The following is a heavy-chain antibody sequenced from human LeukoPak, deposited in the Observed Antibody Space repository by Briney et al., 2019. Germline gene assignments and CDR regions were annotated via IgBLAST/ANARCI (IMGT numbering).Heavy chain of an antibody. CDR3: ARGVVVAAPRGFAFDI. J-gene: IGHJ3*02. D-gene: IGHD2-15*01. CDR1: GDSISSYY. V-gene: IGHV4-59*01. Sequence: SETLSLTCTVSGDSISSYYWSWIRQPPGKGLEWIGYIYYSGSTNYSPSLNSRVTISADTSKIQFPLKLSSVTAADTAVYYCARGVVVAAPRGFAFDIWGQGTMVTVSS. CDR2: IYYSGST.